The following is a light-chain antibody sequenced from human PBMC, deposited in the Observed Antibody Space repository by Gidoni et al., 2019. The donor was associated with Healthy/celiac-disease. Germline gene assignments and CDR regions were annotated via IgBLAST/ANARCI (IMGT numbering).Light chain of an antibody. CDR2: AAS. J-gene: IGKJ1*01. CDR1: QSISSY. V-gene: IGKV1-39*01. Sequence: DIQMTQSPSSLSASVGARVTITCRASQSISSYLNWYQQKQGKAPKLLIYAASSLQSGVPSRFSGSGSGTDFTLTISRLQPEDFATYYCQQSYSTPRTFGQGTKVEIK. CDR3: QQSYSTPRT.